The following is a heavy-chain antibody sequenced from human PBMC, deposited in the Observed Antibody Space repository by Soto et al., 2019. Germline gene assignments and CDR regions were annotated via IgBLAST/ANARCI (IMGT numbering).Heavy chain of an antibody. CDR1: GGSVSSGSYY. Sequence: SETLSLTCTVSGGSVSSGSYYWSWIRQPPGKGLEWIGYIYYSGSTNYNPSLKSRVTISVDTSKNQFSLKLSSVTAADTAVYYCAGFEYSSSSFDYWGQGTLVTVSS. V-gene: IGHV4-61*01. J-gene: IGHJ4*02. D-gene: IGHD6-6*01. CDR3: AGFEYSSSSFDY. CDR2: IYYSGST.